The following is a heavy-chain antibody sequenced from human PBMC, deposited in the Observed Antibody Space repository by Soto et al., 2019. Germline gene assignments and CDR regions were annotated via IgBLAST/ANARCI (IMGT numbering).Heavy chain of an antibody. V-gene: IGHV4-4*02. CDR2: IYHTGSG. D-gene: IGHD1-26*01. CDR1: GGSISSSNW. Sequence: QVQLQESGPGLVKPSGTLFLTCAVSGGSISSSNWWSWVRQPPGKGLEWIGEIYHTGSGNYNPSLHRRVTISVEQSQNQFSLKVNSVTAAETAGDYWGGVPGEVGATHFDYWGQGTLVTVSP. J-gene: IGHJ4*02. CDR3: GGVPGEVGATHFDY.